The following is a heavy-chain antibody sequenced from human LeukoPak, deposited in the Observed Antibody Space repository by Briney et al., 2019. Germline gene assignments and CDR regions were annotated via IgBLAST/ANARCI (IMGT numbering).Heavy chain of an antibody. CDR3: SRRRHTRFPNWFDP. CDR2: NSGSCGST. CDR1: GLTFSSYG. V-gene: IGHV3-23*01. D-gene: IGHD3-9*01. Sequence: GETLRLSSAASGLTFSSYGMSWVRQAPGKVLEWFSANSGSCGSTYYADSVNGLFSISRDNSKTTLYLQMNSLRAEDTAFFFSSRRRHTRFPNWFDPWGQGTLVTVSS. J-gene: IGHJ5*02.